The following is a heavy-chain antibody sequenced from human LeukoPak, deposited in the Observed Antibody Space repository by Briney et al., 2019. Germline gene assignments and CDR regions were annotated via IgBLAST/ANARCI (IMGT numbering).Heavy chain of an antibody. D-gene: IGHD4-23*01. J-gene: IGHJ4*02. CDR1: GFTFSSYG. CDR3: AKERYGGNLGNYFDY. CDR2: ISHDGSNK. Sequence: GGSLRLSCAASGFTFSSYGMHWVRQAPGKGLEWVAVISHDGSNKYYADSVKGRFTISRDNSKNTLYLQMNSLRAEDTAVYYCAKERYGGNLGNYFDYWGQGTLVTVSS. V-gene: IGHV3-30*18.